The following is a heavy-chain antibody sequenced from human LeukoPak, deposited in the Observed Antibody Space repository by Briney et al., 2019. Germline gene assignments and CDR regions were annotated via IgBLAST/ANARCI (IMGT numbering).Heavy chain of an antibody. CDR2: IYDDNT. Sequence: GGSLRLSCAASGFTVSAYAMAWVRQAPGKGLEWVSTIYDDNTYYADSVKGRFAISTDNSKNTLYLQMNSLRVEDTAVYFCAARKVRGVWFYLDFWGQGTLVTVSS. CDR3: AARKVRGVWFYLDF. J-gene: IGHJ4*02. CDR1: GFTVSAYA. D-gene: IGHD3-10*01. V-gene: IGHV3-23*01.